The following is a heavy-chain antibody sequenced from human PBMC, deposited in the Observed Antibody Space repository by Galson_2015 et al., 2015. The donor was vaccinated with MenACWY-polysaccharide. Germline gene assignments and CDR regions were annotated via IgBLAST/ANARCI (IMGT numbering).Heavy chain of an antibody. CDR3: AHRHLERDWFDP. CDR2: IYWNDDK. J-gene: IGHJ5*02. V-gene: IGHV2-5*01. CDR1: GFSLSTSGVG. Sequence: PALVKPTQTLTLTCTFSGFSLSTSGVGVGWIRQPPGKALEWLALIYWNDDKRYSPSLKSRLTITKDTSKNQVVLTMTNMDPVDTATYYCAHRHLERDWFDPWGQGTLVTASS. D-gene: IGHD1-1*01.